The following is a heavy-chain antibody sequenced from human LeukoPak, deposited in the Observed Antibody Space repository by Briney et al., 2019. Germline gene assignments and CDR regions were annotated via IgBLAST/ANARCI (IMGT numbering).Heavy chain of an antibody. Sequence: ASVKVSCKASGYTFTGYYMHWVRQAPGQGLEWMGWINPNSGGTNYAQKFQGRVTMTRDTSISTAYMELSRLRSDDTAVYYCARDRDAGYYYYMDVWGKGTTVTVSS. D-gene: IGHD3-10*01. CDR1: GYTFTGYY. V-gene: IGHV1-2*02. CDR2: INPNSGGT. CDR3: ARDRDAGYYYYMDV. J-gene: IGHJ6*03.